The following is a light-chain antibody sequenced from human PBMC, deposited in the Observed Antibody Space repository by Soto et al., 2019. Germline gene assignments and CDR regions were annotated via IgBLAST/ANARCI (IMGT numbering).Light chain of an antibody. V-gene: IGKV3-11*01. J-gene: IGKJ5*01. CDR3: QRTNWPIT. Sequence: EIVLTQSPATLSLSPGERATLSCRASQSVSSFLAWYQQKPGQAPRLLIYDASDRATGIPARFSGGGSETVFTHSIGSLEPEDFAGYSCQRTNWPITFGQGTRLEI. CDR2: DAS. CDR1: QSVSSF.